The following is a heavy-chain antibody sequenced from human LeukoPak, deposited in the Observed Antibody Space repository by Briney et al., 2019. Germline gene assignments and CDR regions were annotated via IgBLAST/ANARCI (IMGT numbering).Heavy chain of an antibody. V-gene: IGHV4-34*12. D-gene: IGHD6-13*01. J-gene: IGHJ5*02. CDR3: ARGPAAVHP. Sequence: SETLSLTCAVHGSSLTNHFWIWIRQPPGKGLAWIGEILHTWRTNYNPSFKSRVTISLDTSKNQFFLNLTSVTAADTAVYFCARGPAAVHPWGQGTLVTVSS. CDR1: GSSLTNHF. CDR2: ILHTWRT.